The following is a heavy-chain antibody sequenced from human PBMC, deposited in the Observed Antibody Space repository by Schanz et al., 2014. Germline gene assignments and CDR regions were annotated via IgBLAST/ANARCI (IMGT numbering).Heavy chain of an antibody. CDR3: ARESRPKYDFLTAYYAIDY. J-gene: IGHJ4*02. CDR2: ISSSGSYI. CDR1: EFTFSSYK. Sequence: VQLVESGGGLVKPGGSLRLSCEASEFTFSSYKMNWVRQAPGKGLEWVSSISSSGSYIHYADSVKGRFTISRDNAKNTLYLQMNSLRAEDTAVYYCARESRPKYDFLTAYYAIDYWGQGTLVTVSS. D-gene: IGHD3-9*01. V-gene: IGHV3-21*02.